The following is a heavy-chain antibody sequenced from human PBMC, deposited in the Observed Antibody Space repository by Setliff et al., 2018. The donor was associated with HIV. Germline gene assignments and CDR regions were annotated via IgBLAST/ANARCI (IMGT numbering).Heavy chain of an antibody. CDR2: VNWHGSST. CDR1: GFTFDDYG. J-gene: IGHJ4*02. V-gene: IGHV3-20*04. CDR3: ARENNRGWHWLDPFDY. Sequence: LRLSCSASGFTFDDYGMSWVRQVPGKGLEWVSGVNWHGSSTGYADSVKGRFTISRDNARNSLYLQMNSLRAEDTALYYCARENNRGWHWLDPFDYWGQGTLVTVSS. D-gene: IGHD6-19*01.